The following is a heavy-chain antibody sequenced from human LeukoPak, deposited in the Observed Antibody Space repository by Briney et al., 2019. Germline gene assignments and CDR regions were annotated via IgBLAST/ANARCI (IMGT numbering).Heavy chain of an antibody. D-gene: IGHD2-8*01. Sequence: GGSLRLSCAASGFTFSSYWIHWVRQVPGKGLVWVSRIHGDGRTTTYADSVEGRFTISRDNAKNTLYLQMNSLRAEDTAVYYCARDNGENYHTAFDYWGQGTLVTVSS. CDR2: IHGDGRTT. CDR3: ARDNGENYHTAFDY. J-gene: IGHJ4*02. V-gene: IGHV3-74*01. CDR1: GFTFSSYW.